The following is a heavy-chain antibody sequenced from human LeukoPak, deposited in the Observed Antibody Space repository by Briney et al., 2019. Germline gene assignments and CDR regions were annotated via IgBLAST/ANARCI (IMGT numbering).Heavy chain of an antibody. D-gene: IGHD3-3*01. CDR2: IYYSGST. V-gene: IGHV4-39*07. J-gene: IGHJ4*02. CDR3: WTTYYDFWSGYFHLDY. Sequence: SETLSLTCTVSGGSISSSSYYWGWIRQPPGKGLEWIGSIYYSGSTYYNPSLKSRVTISVDTSKNQFSLKLSSVTAADTAVYYCWTTYYDFWSGYFHLDYWGQGTLVTVSS. CDR1: GGSISSSSYY.